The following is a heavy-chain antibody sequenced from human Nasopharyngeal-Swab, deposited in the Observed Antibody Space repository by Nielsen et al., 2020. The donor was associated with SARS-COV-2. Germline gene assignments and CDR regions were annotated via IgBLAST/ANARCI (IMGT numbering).Heavy chain of an antibody. D-gene: IGHD3-16*01. V-gene: IGHV3-74*01. J-gene: IGHJ3*01. CDR1: GFSVRNYW. Sequence: GESLKISYAVSGFSVRNYWMYWVRQAPGKGLEWVSRMSNDGSAINYAESVKGRFTISRGDARNMLFLQMNSLRVEDTAVYYCARDLTWNSLDLWGQGTIVTVSS. CDR2: MSNDGSAI. CDR3: ARDLTWNSLDL.